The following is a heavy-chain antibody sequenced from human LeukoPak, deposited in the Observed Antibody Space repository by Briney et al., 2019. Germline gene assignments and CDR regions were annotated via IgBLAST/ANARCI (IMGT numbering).Heavy chain of an antibody. CDR2: INPNSGGT. D-gene: IGHD2-2*01. CDR1: GSTFTFYN. CDR3: SSFMVGYCSSTSCSNWFDP. V-gene: IGHV1-2*02. Sequence: ASVTVSFTSSGSTFTFYNMHWMRQAPGQGLEWMGWINPNSGGTNYAQKFQGRVTMTRDTSISTAYMELSRLRSDDTSVYYCSSFMVGYCSSTSCSNWFDPWGQGTLVTVSS. J-gene: IGHJ5*02.